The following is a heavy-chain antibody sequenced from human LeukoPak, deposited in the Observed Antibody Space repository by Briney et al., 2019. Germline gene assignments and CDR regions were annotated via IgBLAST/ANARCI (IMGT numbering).Heavy chain of an antibody. D-gene: IGHD2/OR15-2a*01. V-gene: IGHV4-30-4*01. CDR3: ARGLANSTSHFDY. J-gene: IGHJ4*02. CDR2: IYYSGST. Sequence: SETLSLTCTVSGGSISSGDYYWSWIRQPPGKGLEWIGYIYYSGSTYYNPSLKSRVTISVDTSKNQFSLKLSSVTAADTAVYYCARGLANSTSHFDYWGQGTLVTVSS. CDR1: GGSISSGDYY.